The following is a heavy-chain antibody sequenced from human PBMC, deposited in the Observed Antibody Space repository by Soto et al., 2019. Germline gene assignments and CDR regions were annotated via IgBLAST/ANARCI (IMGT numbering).Heavy chain of an antibody. J-gene: IGHJ5*02. CDR3: ARMYSSGSGSFHP. Sequence: TLSLTCFVSGYSITAGGYYWSWIRPHPGKGLEWIGSFYSSGSIIYNPSLRSRVSISGDTSSNQFSMSLTSVTAADTARYYCARMYSSGSGSFHPWGQGTLVTVSS. CDR1: GYSITAGGYY. D-gene: IGHD6-19*01. V-gene: IGHV4-31*03. CDR2: FYSSGSI.